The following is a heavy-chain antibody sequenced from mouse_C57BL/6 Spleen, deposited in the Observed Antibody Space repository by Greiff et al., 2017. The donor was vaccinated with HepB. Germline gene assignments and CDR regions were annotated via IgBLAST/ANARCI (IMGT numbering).Heavy chain of an antibody. Sequence: EVHLVESGGGLVQPGGSLKLSCAASGFTFSDYYMYWVRQTPEKRLEWVAYISNGGGSTYYPDTVKGRFTISRDNAKNTLYLQMSRLKSEDTAMYYCARQNDYDEGFAYWGQGTLVTVSA. D-gene: IGHD2-4*01. CDR2: ISNGGGST. J-gene: IGHJ3*01. CDR1: GFTFSDYY. V-gene: IGHV5-12*01. CDR3: ARQNDYDEGFAY.